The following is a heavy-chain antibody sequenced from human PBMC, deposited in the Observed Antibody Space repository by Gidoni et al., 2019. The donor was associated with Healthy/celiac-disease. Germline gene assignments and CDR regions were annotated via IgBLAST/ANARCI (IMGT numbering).Heavy chain of an antibody. J-gene: IGHJ6*02. CDR3: ARSDHRSRIAVAASLLEYGMDV. CDR1: GFTFRSYA. CDR2: ISYDGSNK. Sequence: QVQLVESGGGVVQPGRSLRLSCAASGFTFRSYAMHWVRQAPGKGLGWGAVISYDGSNKYYADSVKGRFTISRDNSKNTLYLQMNSLRAEDTAVYYCARSDHRSRIAVAASLLEYGMDVWGQGTTVTVSS. V-gene: IGHV3-30-3*01. D-gene: IGHD6-19*01.